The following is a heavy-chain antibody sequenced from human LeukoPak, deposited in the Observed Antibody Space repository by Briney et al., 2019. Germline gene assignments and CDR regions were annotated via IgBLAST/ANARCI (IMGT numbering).Heavy chain of an antibody. J-gene: IGHJ5*02. CDR3: ASSCKSDSSGYYEP. D-gene: IGHD3-22*01. CDR1: GFTFSSYA. V-gene: IGHV3-30*04. Sequence: GGSLRLSCAASGFTFSSYAMHWVRQAPGKGLEWVAVISYDGSNKYYADSVKGRFTISRDNSKNTLYLQMNSLRVDDTAVYYCASSCKSDSSGYYEPWGQGTLVTVSS. CDR2: ISYDGSNK.